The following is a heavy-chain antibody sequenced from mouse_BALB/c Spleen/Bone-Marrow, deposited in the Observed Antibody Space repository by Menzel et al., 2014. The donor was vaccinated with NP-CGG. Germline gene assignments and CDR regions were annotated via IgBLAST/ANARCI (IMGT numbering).Heavy chain of an antibody. CDR1: EFSLTSYG. D-gene: IGHD1-1*01. V-gene: IGHV2-9*02. Sequence: VKLVESGPGLVAHSQSLSITCTVSEFSLTSYGVHWVRQPPGKGLEWLGVIWAGGSTNYNSALMSRLSISKYNSKSQVFLKMNSLQTDGTAMYYCARGGSSRAWFAYWGQGTLVTVSA. CDR3: ARGGSSRAWFAY. J-gene: IGHJ3*01. CDR2: IWAGGST.